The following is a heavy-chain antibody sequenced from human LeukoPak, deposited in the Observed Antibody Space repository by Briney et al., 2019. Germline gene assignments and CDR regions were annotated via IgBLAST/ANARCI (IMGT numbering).Heavy chain of an antibody. CDR3: ARVGDDIVAGGSWFDP. CDR2: IIPIFGSA. D-gene: IGHD5-12*01. Sequence: GASVKVSCKASGGTFSSYAISWVRQAPGQGLEWMGGIIPIFGSANYAQNFQGSVTITADESTTTAYMELSSLRSEDTAVYYCARVGDDIVAGGSWFDPWGQGTLVTVSS. CDR1: GGTFSSYA. J-gene: IGHJ5*02. V-gene: IGHV1-69*13.